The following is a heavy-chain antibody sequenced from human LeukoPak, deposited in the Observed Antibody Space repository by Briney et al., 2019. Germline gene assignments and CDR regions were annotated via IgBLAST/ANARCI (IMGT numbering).Heavy chain of an antibody. CDR3: AKISSSAESNFDY. CDR2: IWPDGSKK. CDR1: GFTFSTYA. Sequence: SGGSLRLSCAASGFTFSTYAMHWVRQAPGKGLEWVAFIWPDGSKKYYADSVRGRFAISRENSKNTVCLQMNDLRPEDTALYFCAKISSSAESNFDYRGQGTLLTVSS. V-gene: IGHV3-30*02. J-gene: IGHJ4*02. D-gene: IGHD6-25*01.